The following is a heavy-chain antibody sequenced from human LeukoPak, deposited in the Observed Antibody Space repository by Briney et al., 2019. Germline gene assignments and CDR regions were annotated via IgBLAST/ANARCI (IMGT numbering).Heavy chain of an antibody. CDR2: ISWNSGSI. Sequence: PGGSLRLSCAASGFTFDDYAMHWVRQAPGKGLEWVSGISWNSGSIGYADSVKGRFTISRDNAKNSLYLQMNSLRAEDTAVYYCARGLTYDSYFDYWGQGTLVTVSS. CDR3: ARGLTYDSYFDY. D-gene: IGHD3-22*01. V-gene: IGHV3-9*01. CDR1: GFTFDDYA. J-gene: IGHJ4*02.